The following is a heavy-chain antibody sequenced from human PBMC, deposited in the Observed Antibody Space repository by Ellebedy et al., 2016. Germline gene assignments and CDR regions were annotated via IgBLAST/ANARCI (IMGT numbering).Heavy chain of an antibody. CDR3: ARGLVGAPTAFDI. V-gene: IGHV1-46*04. CDR2: INPSGGST. J-gene: IGHJ3*02. D-gene: IGHD1-26*01. CDR1: GYTFTGYY. Sequence: ASVKVSCKASGYTFTGYYMHWVRQAPGQGLEWMGIINPSGGSTSYAQKLQGRVTMTRDTSTSTVYMELSSLRSEDTAVYYCARGLVGAPTAFDIWGQGTMVTVSS.